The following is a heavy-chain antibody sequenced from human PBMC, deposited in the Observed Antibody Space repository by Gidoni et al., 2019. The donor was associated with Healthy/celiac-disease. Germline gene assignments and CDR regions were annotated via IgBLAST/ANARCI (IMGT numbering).Heavy chain of an antibody. V-gene: IGHV3-7*01. J-gene: IGHJ5*02. D-gene: IGHD6-13*01. CDR1: GFTFSHYW. Sequence: VQLVASGGASARPGGSLRPSCPSSGFTFSHYWVSWVRQTPGKALGWVANINKDGSEKYYVDSVKGRFTISRDNAKNSLYMQMNCLGTDDAAVVYCARGHSSSGPSTWFDPWGQGTLVTVSS. CDR3: ARGHSSSGPSTWFDP. CDR2: INKDGSEK.